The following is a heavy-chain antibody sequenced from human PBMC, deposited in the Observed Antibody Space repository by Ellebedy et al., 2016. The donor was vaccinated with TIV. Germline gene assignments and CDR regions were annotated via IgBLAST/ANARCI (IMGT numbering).Heavy chain of an antibody. D-gene: IGHD6-13*01. CDR2: INHSGST. V-gene: IGHV4-34*01. J-gene: IGHJ4*02. Sequence: MPSETLSLTCAVYGGSFSGYYWSWIRQPPGKGLEWIGEINHSGSTNYNPSLKSRVTISVDTSKNQFSLKLSSVTAADTAVYYCARVSTGFSGQQLAPFDYWGQGTLVTVSS. CDR3: ARVSTGFSGQQLAPFDY. CDR1: GGSFSGYY.